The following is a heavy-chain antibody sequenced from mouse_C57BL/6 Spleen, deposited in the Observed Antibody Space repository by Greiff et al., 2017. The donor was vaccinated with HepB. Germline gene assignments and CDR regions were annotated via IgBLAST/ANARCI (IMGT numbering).Heavy chain of an antibody. CDR2: MYPGDGDT. CDR1: GYAFSSSW. Sequence: QVQLKESGPELVKPGASVKISCKASGYAFSSSWMNWVKQRPGKGLEWIGRMYPGDGDTNYNGKFKGKATLTADKSSSTAYMQLSSLTSEDSAVYFCAPYYAMDYWGQGTSVTVSS. CDR3: APYYAMDY. V-gene: IGHV1-82*01. J-gene: IGHJ4*01.